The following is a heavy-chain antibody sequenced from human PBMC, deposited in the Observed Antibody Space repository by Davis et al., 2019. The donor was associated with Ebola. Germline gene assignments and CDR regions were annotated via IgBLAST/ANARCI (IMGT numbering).Heavy chain of an antibody. D-gene: IGHD6-19*01. CDR3: ARGPAVAGTGSWFDP. CDR1: GYTFTSYG. CDR2: ISAYNGNT. V-gene: IGHV1-18*01. J-gene: IGHJ5*02. Sequence: ASVKVSCKASGYTFTSYGISWVRQVPGQGLEWMGWISAYNGNTNYAQKLQGRVTITADKSTSTAYMELRSLRSDDTAVYYCARGPAVAGTGSWFDPWGQGTLVTVSS.